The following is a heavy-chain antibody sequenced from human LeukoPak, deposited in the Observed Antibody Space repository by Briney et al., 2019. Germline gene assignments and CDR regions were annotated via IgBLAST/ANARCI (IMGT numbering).Heavy chain of an antibody. CDR1: GYTFTSYY. CDR2: INPSGGST. J-gene: IGHJ5*01. CDR3: TRGAGSSAWFDY. D-gene: IGHD6-25*01. Sequence: ASVKVSCKASGYTFTSYYMHWVRQAPGQGLEWMGIINPSGGSTCYAQKFQGRVTMTRDTSTSTVYMELSSLRSEDTAAYYCTRGAGSSAWFDYWGQGTLVTVSS. V-gene: IGHV1-46*01.